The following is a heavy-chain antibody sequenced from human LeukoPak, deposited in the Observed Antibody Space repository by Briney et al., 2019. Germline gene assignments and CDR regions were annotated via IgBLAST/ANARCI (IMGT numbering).Heavy chain of an antibody. V-gene: IGHV4-59*01. CDR3: ARTLVVHRKEVGGGWFDP. CDR1: GGSISSYY. J-gene: IGHJ5*02. Sequence: PSETLSLTCTVSGGSISSYYWSWIRQPPGKGLEWIGYIYYSGSTNYNPSLKSRVTISVDTSKNQFSLKLSSVTAADTAVYYCARTLVVHRKEVGGGWFDPWGQGTLVTVSS. D-gene: IGHD2-15*01. CDR2: IYYSGST.